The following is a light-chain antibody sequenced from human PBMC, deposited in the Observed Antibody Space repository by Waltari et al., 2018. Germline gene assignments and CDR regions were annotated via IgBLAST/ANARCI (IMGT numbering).Light chain of an antibody. CDR2: DAS. V-gene: IGKV1-5*01. Sequence: DIQMTQSPSTLSASVGDRVTITCRASQSISSWLAWYQQKPGKAPKLLIYDASSLESGVPSRFSGSGSGTEFTLTISSLEPEDFTVYYCQHRSNWPSLTFGGGTKVEI. J-gene: IGKJ4*01. CDR1: QSISSW. CDR3: QHRSNWPSLT.